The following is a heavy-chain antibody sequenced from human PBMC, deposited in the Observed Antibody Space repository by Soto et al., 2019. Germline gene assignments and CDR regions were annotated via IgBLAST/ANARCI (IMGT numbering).Heavy chain of an antibody. Sequence: QEQLQQWGAGLLKPSETLSLTCAVYGGFVSSGNYYRSWIRQPPGKGLEWIGEMSHSGGTHFNPSLKSRVTISVDTSKNQFSLKMSSVTAADTALYYCARVERGTATTVVDAFDIWGPGTMVTVSS. V-gene: IGHV4-34*01. CDR1: GGFVSSGNYY. CDR3: ARVERGTATTVVDAFDI. J-gene: IGHJ3*02. CDR2: MSHSGGT. D-gene: IGHD1-1*01.